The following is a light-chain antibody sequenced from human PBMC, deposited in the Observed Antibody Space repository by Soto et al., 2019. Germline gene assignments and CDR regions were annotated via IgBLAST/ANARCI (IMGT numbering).Light chain of an antibody. CDR3: SSYAGSNNLNV. J-gene: IGLJ1*01. V-gene: IGLV2-8*01. CDR2: EVS. Sequence: ALAQPPSASGSPGQSVTISCTGTSSDVGGYNYVSWYQQHPGKAPKLMIYEVSKRPSGVPDRFSGSKSGNTASLTVSGLQAEDEADYYCSSYAGSNNLNVFGTGTKVTVL. CDR1: SSDVGGYNY.